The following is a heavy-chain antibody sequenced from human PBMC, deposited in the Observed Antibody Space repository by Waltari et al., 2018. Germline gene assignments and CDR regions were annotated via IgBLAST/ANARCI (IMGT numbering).Heavy chain of an antibody. J-gene: IGHJ4*02. CDR3: ARYLVVTPKAYYFDY. V-gene: IGHV4-34*01. Sequence: QVQLQQWGAGLLKPSETLSLTCAVYGGSFSGSYWSWIRQPPGKGLEWIGEINHSGSTNYNPSLKRRVTISVDTSKNQFSLKLSSVTAADTAVYYCARYLVVTPKAYYFDYWGQGTLVTVSS. CDR2: INHSGST. D-gene: IGHD2-21*02. CDR1: GGSFSGSY.